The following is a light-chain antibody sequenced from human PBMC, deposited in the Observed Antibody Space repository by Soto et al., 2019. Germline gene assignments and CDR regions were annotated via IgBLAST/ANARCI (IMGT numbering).Light chain of an antibody. V-gene: IGLV2-14*01. Sequence: QSALNQPASVSGSPGQSITISCTGTSSDVGGYNYVSWYQQHPGKAPKLMIYDVSNWPSGVSNRFSGSESGNTASLTISGLQAEDEADYYCCSYTSSSTFVFGSGTKLTVL. CDR3: CSYTSSSTFV. CDR2: DVS. J-gene: IGLJ1*01. CDR1: SSDVGGYNY.